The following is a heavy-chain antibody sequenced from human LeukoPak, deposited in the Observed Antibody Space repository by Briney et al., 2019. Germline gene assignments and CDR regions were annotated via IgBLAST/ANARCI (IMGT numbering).Heavy chain of an antibody. J-gene: IGHJ5*02. CDR2: IYYSGST. CDR3: ARVVGGTMVRGVIGLNWFDP. D-gene: IGHD3-10*01. V-gene: IGHV4-39*01. Sequence: SETLSLTCTVSGGSISSSSYYWGWIRQPPGKGLEWIGSIYYSGSTYYNPSLKSRVTISVDTSKNQFSLKLSSVTAADTAVYYCARVVGGTMVRGVIGLNWFDPWGQGTLVTVSS. CDR1: GGSISSSSYY.